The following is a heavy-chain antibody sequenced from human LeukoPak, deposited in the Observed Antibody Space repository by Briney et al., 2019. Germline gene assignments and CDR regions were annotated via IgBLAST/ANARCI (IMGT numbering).Heavy chain of an antibody. CDR1: GFTFSDHH. CDR3: ARFYYDFWSAFDF. V-gene: IGHV3-11*01. CDR2: ITKDDTII. D-gene: IGHD3-3*01. Sequence: GGSLRLSCAASGFTFSDHHMSWIRQTPGKGLEWVSSITKDDTIIYSAHSVQGRFTISRDNAKNSLYLQMNSLRAEDTAVYYCARFYYDFWSAFDFWGQGALVTVSS. J-gene: IGHJ4*02.